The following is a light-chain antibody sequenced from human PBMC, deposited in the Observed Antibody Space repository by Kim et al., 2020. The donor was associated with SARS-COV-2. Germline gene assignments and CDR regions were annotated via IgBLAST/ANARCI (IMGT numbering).Light chain of an antibody. V-gene: IGLV3-9*01. CDR2: RDT. CDR1: SIGSKN. Sequence: VALGQTATSTCGGNSIGSKNGHWYQQKPGQAPVLVIYRDTYRPSGIPERFSGSNSGNTATLTISRAQAGDEGDYYCQVWATSAGVFGGGTQLTVL. J-gene: IGLJ3*02. CDR3: QVWATSAGV.